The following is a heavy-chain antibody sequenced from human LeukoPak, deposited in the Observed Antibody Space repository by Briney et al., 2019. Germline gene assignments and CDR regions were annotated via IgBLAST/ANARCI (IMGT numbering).Heavy chain of an antibody. J-gene: IGHJ4*02. D-gene: IGHD5-12*01. V-gene: IGHV3-23*01. Sequence: GGSLRLSCEASGFTFSNYGMSWLRQAEGKGLEWVSRFDSGGDRYYVDSVKGRSTISRANSKNTLYLQLNSLRAEDTAVYYCAKDRLPDSGWTLDFWGQGTLVTVSS. CDR1: GFTFSNYG. CDR2: FDSGGDR. CDR3: AKDRLPDSGWTLDF.